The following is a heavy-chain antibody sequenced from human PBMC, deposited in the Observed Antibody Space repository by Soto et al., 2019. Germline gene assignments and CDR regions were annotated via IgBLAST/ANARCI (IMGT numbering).Heavy chain of an antibody. CDR2: IIPILGIA. D-gene: IGHD5-18*01. V-gene: IGHV1-69*08. Sequence: QVQLVQSGAEVTKPGASVKVSCKASGGTFSSYTISWVRQAPGQGLEWMGRIIPILGIANYAQKIQGRVTITADKSTSTAYMELSSLRSEDTAVYYCARDGDTAMVDYWGQGTLVTVSS. CDR3: ARDGDTAMVDY. J-gene: IGHJ4*02. CDR1: GGTFSSYT.